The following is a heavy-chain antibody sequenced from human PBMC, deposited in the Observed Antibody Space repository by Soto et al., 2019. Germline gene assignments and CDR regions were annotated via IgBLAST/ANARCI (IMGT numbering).Heavy chain of an antibody. CDR3: ARSYDSSGYYHFDY. Sequence: GGSLRLSCAGSGFYFSGYAMHWVRQAPGKGLEWVAVISYDGSNKYYTDSVKGRFTISRDNAKSTMYLQMNSLRAEDAAVFYCARSYDSSGYYHFDYWGQGTLVTVSS. CDR1: GFYFSGYA. V-gene: IGHV3-30-3*01. CDR2: ISYDGSNK. J-gene: IGHJ4*02. D-gene: IGHD3-22*01.